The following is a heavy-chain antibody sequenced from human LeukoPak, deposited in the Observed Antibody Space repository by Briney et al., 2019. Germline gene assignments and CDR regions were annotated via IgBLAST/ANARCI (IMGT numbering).Heavy chain of an antibody. Sequence: GGSLRLSCAASGFTFSSYSMNWVRQAPGKGLEWVSYISTSSSTIYYADSVRGRFTISRDKAKSSLYLQMNSLRAEDTAVYYCARELGFNWFGPWGQGTLVTVSS. CDR3: ARELGFNWFGP. J-gene: IGHJ5*02. V-gene: IGHV3-48*01. CDR2: ISTSSSTI. CDR1: GFTFSSYS. D-gene: IGHD3-10*01.